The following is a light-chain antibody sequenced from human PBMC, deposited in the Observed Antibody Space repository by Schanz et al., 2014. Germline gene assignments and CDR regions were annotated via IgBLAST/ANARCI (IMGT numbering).Light chain of an antibody. V-gene: IGLV2-23*02. J-gene: IGLJ2*01. CDR2: DVG. Sequence: QSALTQPASVSGSPGQSITISCTGTSSDVGTYSFISWYQHHPGKAPKLIIYDVGDRPSGVSNRFSGSKSGNTASLTISGLQAEDEADYYCCSYAGSYTLVFGGGTKLTVL. CDR3: CSYAGSYTLV. CDR1: SSDVGTYSF.